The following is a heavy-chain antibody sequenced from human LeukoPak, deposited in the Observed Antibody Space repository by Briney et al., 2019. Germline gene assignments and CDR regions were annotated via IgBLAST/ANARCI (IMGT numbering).Heavy chain of an antibody. J-gene: IGHJ5*02. Sequence: HSGGSLRLSCAASGFTFSSYEMNWVRQAPGKGLEWVSYISSSGSTIYYADSVKGRFTISRDNAKNSLYLQMNSLRAEDTAVYYCARVGSGHDYGDYEAPEVASSWGQGTLVTVSS. CDR1: GFTFSSYE. CDR3: ARVGSGHDYGDYEAPEVASS. D-gene: IGHD4-17*01. CDR2: ISSSGSTI. V-gene: IGHV3-48*03.